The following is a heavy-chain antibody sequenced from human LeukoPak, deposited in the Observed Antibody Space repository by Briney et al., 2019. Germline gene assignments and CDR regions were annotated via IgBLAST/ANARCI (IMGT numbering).Heavy chain of an antibody. J-gene: IGHJ4*02. CDR2: VSGSGGNT. D-gene: IGHD6-19*01. CDR3: AKSLAVPGSPDY. Sequence: GVPLRLSCAASGFTFTNSAMTWVRQAPGKGLEWVSTVSGSGGNTYYADSVKGRFTISRDNSENTLYPQMNSLRAQDTAVYYCAKSLAVPGSPDYWGQGTLVTVSS. CDR1: GFTFTNSA. V-gene: IGHV3-23*01.